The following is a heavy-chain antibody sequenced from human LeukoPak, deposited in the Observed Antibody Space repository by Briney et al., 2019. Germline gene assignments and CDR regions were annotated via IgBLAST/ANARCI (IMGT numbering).Heavy chain of an antibody. CDR3: ARVAPSVLIADEHPSVGGLYMDV. D-gene: IGHD2-21*01. V-gene: IGHV4-39*07. J-gene: IGHJ6*03. CDR1: GGSISSSSYY. Sequence: SETLSLTCTVSGGSISSSSYYWSWIRQPPGKGLEWIGEINHSGSTNYNPSLKSRVTISVDTSKNQFSLKLSSVTAADTAVYYCARVAPSVLIADEHPSVGGLYMDVWGKGTTVTVSS. CDR2: INHSGST.